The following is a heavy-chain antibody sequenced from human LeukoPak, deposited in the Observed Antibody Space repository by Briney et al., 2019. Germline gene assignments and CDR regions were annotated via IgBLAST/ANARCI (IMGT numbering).Heavy chain of an antibody. D-gene: IGHD3-10*01. Sequence: GGSLRLSCAASGFTFSSYDMNWVRQAPGKGLEWVSYISSSGRTIYYADSVKGRFTISRDNAKNSLYLQMNSLRTEDTALYYCAKPPEWFGESDVWGQGTTVTVSS. J-gene: IGHJ6*02. V-gene: IGHV3-48*03. CDR1: GFTFSSYD. CDR3: AKPPEWFGESDV. CDR2: ISSSGRTI.